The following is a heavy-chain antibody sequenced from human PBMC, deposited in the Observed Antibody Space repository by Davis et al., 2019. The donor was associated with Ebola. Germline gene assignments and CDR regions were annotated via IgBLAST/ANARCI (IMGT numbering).Heavy chain of an antibody. CDR2: IYYSGST. V-gene: IGHV4-59*08. CDR1: GGSISSYY. CDR3: ARHKGRVRYYGMDV. J-gene: IGHJ6*02. Sequence: SETLSLTCTVSGGSISSYYWSWIRQPPEKGLEWIGYIYYSGSTNYNPSLKSRVTISVDTSKNQFSLKLSSVTAADTAVYYCARHKGRVRYYGMDVWGQGTTVTVSS.